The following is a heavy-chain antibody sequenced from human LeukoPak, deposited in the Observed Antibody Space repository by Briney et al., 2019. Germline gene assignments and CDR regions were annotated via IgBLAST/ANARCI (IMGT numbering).Heavy chain of an antibody. Sequence: GGSLRLSCAASGFTLSSYSMNWVRQAPGKGLEWVSYISSSSSTIYYADSVKGRFTISRDNAKNSLYLQMNSLRAEDTAVYYCARDPSRGYFDWLAHGMDVWGQGTTVTVSS. D-gene: IGHD3-9*01. CDR2: ISSSSSTI. J-gene: IGHJ6*02. CDR1: GFTLSSYS. CDR3: ARDPSRGYFDWLAHGMDV. V-gene: IGHV3-48*04.